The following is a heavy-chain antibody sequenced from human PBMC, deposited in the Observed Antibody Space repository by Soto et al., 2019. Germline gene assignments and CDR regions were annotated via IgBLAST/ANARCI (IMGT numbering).Heavy chain of an antibody. Sequence: EVQLVESGGGLVQPGGSLRLSCAASGFTFISHWIHWVRQTTGKGLVWVSRIDVGGNNRNYADSVKGRFTISRDNAKNTVYLQMNILRADDTAVYYCVRGIYRKFGMDVWGQGTTV. V-gene: IGHV3-74*01. CDR3: VRGIYRKFGMDV. J-gene: IGHJ6*02. D-gene: IGHD3-16*02. CDR1: GFTFISHW. CDR2: IDVGGNNR.